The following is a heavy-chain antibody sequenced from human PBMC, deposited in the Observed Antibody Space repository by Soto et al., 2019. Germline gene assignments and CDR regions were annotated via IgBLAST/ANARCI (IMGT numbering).Heavy chain of an antibody. CDR2: INPSGGST. Sequence: ASVKVSCKASGYTFTSYYMHWVRQAPGQGLEWMGIINPSGGSTSYAQKFQGRVTMTRDTSTSTVYMVLSSLRSEDTAGYYCARSDDFWSGTNNWFDPWGQGTLVTVSS. V-gene: IGHV1-46*03. J-gene: IGHJ5*02. CDR1: GYTFTSYY. D-gene: IGHD3-3*01. CDR3: ARSDDFWSGTNNWFDP.